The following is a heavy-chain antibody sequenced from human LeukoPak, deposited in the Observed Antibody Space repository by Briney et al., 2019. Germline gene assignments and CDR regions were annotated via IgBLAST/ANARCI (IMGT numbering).Heavy chain of an antibody. V-gene: IGHV1-69*01. J-gene: IGHJ4*02. Sequence: ASVKVSCKASGGSFSNYAISWVRQAPGQGLEWMGGIVPILSTTNYARKFQGRVTMTAGESTSTAYMELSSLRSEDTAVYYCARDLSGSRQPFDYWGQGTLVTVSS. CDR2: IVPILSTT. D-gene: IGHD1-26*01. CDR3: ARDLSGSRQPFDY. CDR1: GGSFSNYA.